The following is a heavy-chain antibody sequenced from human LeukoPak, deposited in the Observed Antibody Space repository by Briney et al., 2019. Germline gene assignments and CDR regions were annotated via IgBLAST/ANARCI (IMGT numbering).Heavy chain of an antibody. CDR1: GYTFTSYG. Sequence: ASVKVSCKASGYTFTSYGISWVRQAPGQGLEWMGWISAYNGNTNYAQKLQGRVTMTTDTSTSTAYMELRSLRSDDTAVYYCARSDSSSWYASGPFDPWGQGTLVTVSS. J-gene: IGHJ5*02. V-gene: IGHV1-18*01. D-gene: IGHD6-13*01. CDR2: ISAYNGNT. CDR3: ARSDSSSWYASGPFDP.